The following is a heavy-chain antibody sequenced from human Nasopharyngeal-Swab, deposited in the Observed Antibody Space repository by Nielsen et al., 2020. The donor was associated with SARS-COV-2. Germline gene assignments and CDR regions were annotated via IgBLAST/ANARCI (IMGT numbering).Heavy chain of an antibody. V-gene: IGHV3-30-3*01. Sequence: WIRQPPGKGLEWVAVISYDGSNKYYADSVKGRFTISRDNSKNTLYLQMNSLRAEDTAVYYCAREVSKWLVREYYYGMDVWGQGTTVTVSS. D-gene: IGHD6-19*01. J-gene: IGHJ6*02. CDR3: AREVSKWLVREYYYGMDV. CDR2: ISYDGSNK.